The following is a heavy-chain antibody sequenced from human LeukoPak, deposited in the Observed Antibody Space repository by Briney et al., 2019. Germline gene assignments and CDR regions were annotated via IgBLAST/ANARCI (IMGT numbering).Heavy chain of an antibody. CDR2: ILGNSDIT. CDR3: ARGGAGGTGTGSGGFDY. CDR1: GFTLRNFG. J-gene: IGHJ4*02. D-gene: IGHD1-7*01. Sequence: GGSLTLSCAASGFTLRNFGMSWVRQAPGKGLEWVSAILGNSDITYYADSVKGRFTISRDNSNNTLYLQMNSLRAEDTAVYYCARGGAGGTGTGSGGFDYWGQGTLVTVSS. V-gene: IGHV3-23*01.